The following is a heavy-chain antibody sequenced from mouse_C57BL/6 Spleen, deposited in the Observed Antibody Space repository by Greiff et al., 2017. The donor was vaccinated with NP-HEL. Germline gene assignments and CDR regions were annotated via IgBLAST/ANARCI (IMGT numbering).Heavy chain of an antibody. CDR2: INPSTGGT. V-gene: IGHV1-42*01. Sequence: EVQLQQSGPELVKPGASVKISCKASGYSFTGYYMNWVKQSPEKSLEWIGEINPSTGGTTYNQKFKAKATLTVDKSSSTAYMQLNSLTSEDSAVYYCARWGGRGYWGQGTTLTVSS. CDR1: GYSFTGYY. CDR3: ARWGGRGY. J-gene: IGHJ2*01.